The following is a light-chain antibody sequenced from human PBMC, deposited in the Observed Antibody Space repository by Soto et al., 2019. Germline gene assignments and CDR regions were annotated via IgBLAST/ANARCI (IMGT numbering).Light chain of an antibody. V-gene: IGKV3-11*01. CDR2: DAS. J-gene: IGKJ4*01. CDR1: RNARTY. CDR3: QHRAAWPSFPT. Sequence: EISLTQSPATLSLSPGDGATLSCRASRNARTYLAWYQQNPGQAPRLLIYDASKRAAGVPARFSGSGAGTDFTLTVSSPEPEEFAVDFWQHRAAWPSFPTFGGGT.